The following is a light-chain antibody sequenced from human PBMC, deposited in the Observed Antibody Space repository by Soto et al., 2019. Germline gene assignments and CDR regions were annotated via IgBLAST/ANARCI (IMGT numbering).Light chain of an antibody. V-gene: IGLV2-14*01. CDR1: GSDVGGYNY. J-gene: IGLJ1*01. Sequence: QSALTQPASVSGSPGQSITISCTGTGSDVGGYNYVSWYQQYPGKAPKLMIYDVSNRPSGVSNRFSGSKSGNTAALIIFGLQAEDEADDYCCSYTSSSTYVFGTGTKVTVL. CDR2: DVS. CDR3: CSYTSSSTYV.